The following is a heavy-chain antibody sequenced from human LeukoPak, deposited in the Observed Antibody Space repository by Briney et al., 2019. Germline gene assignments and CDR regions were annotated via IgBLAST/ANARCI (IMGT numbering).Heavy chain of an antibody. CDR3: AQSYYDFWTGPIGY. V-gene: IGHV4-4*07. J-gene: IGHJ4*02. CDR2: IYTSGNT. D-gene: IGHD3-3*01. Sequence: SETLSLTCTVSGGSISNFYWSWIRQPAGKGLEWIGRIYTSGNTNYNPSLKSRVTMSVDASKNQFSLKLSSVTAADTAVYYCAQSYYDFWTGPIGYWGQGTLVTVSS. CDR1: GGSISNFY.